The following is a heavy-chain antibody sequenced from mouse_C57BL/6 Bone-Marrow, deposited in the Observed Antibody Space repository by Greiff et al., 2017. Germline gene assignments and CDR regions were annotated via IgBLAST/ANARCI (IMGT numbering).Heavy chain of an antibody. CDR1: GYTFTSYG. D-gene: IGHD2-2*01. Sequence: VQLQQSGAELVRPGSSVKMSCKTSGYTFTSYGINWVKQRPGQGLEWIGYIYIGNGYTEYNEKFKGKATLTLDTYSSTAYMQLSSLTSEDSALYFCAKSLYYGYDPYWYFDVWGTGTTVTVSS. CDR3: AKSLYYGYDPYWYFDV. CDR2: IYIGNGYT. J-gene: IGHJ1*03. V-gene: IGHV1-58*01.